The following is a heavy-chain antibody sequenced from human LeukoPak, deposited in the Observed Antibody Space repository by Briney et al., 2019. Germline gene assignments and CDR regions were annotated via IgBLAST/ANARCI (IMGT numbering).Heavy chain of an antibody. Sequence: GGSLRLSCAASGFTFSSYEMNWVRQAPGKGLEWVSYISSSGSTIYYADSVKGRFTISRDNAKNSLYLQMNSLRAEDTALYYCARVYGSGSYYNTRFDPWGQGTLVTVSS. CDR1: GFTFSSYE. CDR3: ARVYGSGSYYNTRFDP. D-gene: IGHD3-10*01. V-gene: IGHV3-48*03. J-gene: IGHJ5*02. CDR2: ISSSGSTI.